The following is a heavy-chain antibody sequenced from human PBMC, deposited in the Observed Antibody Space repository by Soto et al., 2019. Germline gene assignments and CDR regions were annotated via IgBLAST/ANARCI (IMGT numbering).Heavy chain of an antibody. CDR1: GYTFTSYG. D-gene: IGHD3-3*01. V-gene: IGHV1-18*01. CDR3: ALSGFLEWLVFDY. CDR2: ISAYNGNT. J-gene: IGHJ4*02. Sequence: ASVKVSCKASGYTFTSYGISWVRQAPGQGLEWMGWISAYNGNTNYTQELQGRVTMTTDTSTSTAYMELRSLRSEDTAVYYCALSGFLEWLVFDYWGQGTLVTVSS.